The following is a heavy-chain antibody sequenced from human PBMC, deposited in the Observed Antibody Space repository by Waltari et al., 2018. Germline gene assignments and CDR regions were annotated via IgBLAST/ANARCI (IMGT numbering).Heavy chain of an antibody. CDR1: GGTFSSYA. Sequence: QVQLVQSGAEVKKPGSSVKVSCKASGGTFSSYAISWVRQAPGQGLEWMGGIIPIFGTANYAQKFQGRVTITTDESTSTAYMELSSLRSEDTAVYYCARERGLLLWFRDPNWFDPWGQGTLVTVSS. CDR3: ARERGLLLWFRDPNWFDP. V-gene: IGHV1-69*05. D-gene: IGHD3-10*01. CDR2: IIPIFGTA. J-gene: IGHJ5*02.